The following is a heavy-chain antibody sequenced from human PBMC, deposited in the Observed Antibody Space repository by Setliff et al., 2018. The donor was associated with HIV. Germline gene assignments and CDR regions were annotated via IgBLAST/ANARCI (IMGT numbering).Heavy chain of an antibody. CDR1: GYTFVHFD. V-gene: IGHV1-8*02. CDR2: MTPLTAST. J-gene: IGHJ4*01. D-gene: IGHD2-8*01. Sequence: SVKVSCTTSGYTFVHFDIDWVRHAPGQGLEWIGWMTPLTASTGYSRKFQGRVTLTRDLSTGTAYMELNSLISNDTAVYYCARASASANGVFDFWGQGSLVTVSS. CDR3: ARASASANGVFDF.